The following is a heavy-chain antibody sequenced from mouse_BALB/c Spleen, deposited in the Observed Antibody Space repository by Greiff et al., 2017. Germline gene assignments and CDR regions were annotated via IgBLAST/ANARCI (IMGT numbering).Heavy chain of an antibody. Sequence: EVQLQESGPGLVKPSQTVSLTCTVTGISITTGNYRWSWIRQFPGHKLEWIGYIYYSGTITYNPSLTSRTTITRDTSKNQFFLEMNSLTAEDTATYYCARENWAHWYFDVWGAGTTVTVSS. CDR2: IYYSGTI. V-gene: IGHV3-5*02. CDR1: GISITTGNYR. CDR3: ARENWAHWYFDV. D-gene: IGHD4-1*01. J-gene: IGHJ1*01.